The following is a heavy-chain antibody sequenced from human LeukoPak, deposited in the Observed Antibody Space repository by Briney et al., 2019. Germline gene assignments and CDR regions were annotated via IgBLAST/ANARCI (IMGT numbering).Heavy chain of an antibody. J-gene: IGHJ5*02. Sequence: GGSLRLSCAASGFTFSSYAMSWVRQAPGKGLEWVSAISGSGGSTYYADSVKGRFTISRDNSKNTLYLQMNSLGAEDTAVYYCAKLGVHYVAGRYNWFDPWGQGTLVTVSS. CDR2: ISGSGGST. V-gene: IGHV3-23*01. CDR3: AKLGVHYVAGRYNWFDP. D-gene: IGHD6-19*01. CDR1: GFTFSSYA.